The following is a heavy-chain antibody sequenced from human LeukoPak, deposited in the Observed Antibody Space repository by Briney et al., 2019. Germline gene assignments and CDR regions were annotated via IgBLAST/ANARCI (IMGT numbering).Heavy chain of an antibody. V-gene: IGHV3-7*04. CDR3: ARSSGWLNDY. CDR1: GFAFSNYW. D-gene: IGHD6-19*01. Sequence: GGSLRLSCAASGFAFSNYWMNWVRQAPGKGLEWVANIKQDGSEKYYVDSVKGRFTISRDDAKNSLYLQMNSLRAEDTAFYYCARSSGWLNDYWGQGTLVTVSS. CDR2: IKQDGSEK. J-gene: IGHJ4*02.